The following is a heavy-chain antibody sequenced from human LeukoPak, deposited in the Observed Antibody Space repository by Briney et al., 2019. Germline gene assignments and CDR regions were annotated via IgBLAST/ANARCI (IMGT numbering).Heavy chain of an antibody. Sequence: GGSLRLSCAASGFTFSSYSMNWVRQAPGKGLEWVSFISSSSSYIYYADSVKGRFTISRDNAKNSLYLQMNSLRAEDTAVYYCAREGWGLVVPAAICDYWGQGTLVTVSS. CDR2: ISSSSSYI. CDR3: AREGWGLVVPAAICDY. D-gene: IGHD2-2*02. CDR1: GFTFSSYS. V-gene: IGHV3-21*01. J-gene: IGHJ4*02.